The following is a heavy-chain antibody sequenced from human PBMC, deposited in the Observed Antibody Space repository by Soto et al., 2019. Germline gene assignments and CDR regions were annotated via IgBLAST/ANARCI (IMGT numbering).Heavy chain of an antibody. V-gene: IGHV4-59*12. CDR1: GGSISSYY. Sequence: SETLSLTCTVSGGSISSYYWSWIRQPPGKGLEWIGYIYYSGSTNYNPSLKSRVTISVDTSKNQFSLNLNSVTAADTAVHYCARDVGSSHGPGHPHYFDYWGQGTLVTVSS. D-gene: IGHD2-2*01. CDR2: IYYSGST. J-gene: IGHJ4*02. CDR3: ARDVGSSHGPGHPHYFDY.